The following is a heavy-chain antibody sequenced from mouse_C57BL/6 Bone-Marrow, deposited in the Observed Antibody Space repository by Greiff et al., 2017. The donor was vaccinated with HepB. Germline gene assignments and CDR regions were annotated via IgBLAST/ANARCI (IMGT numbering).Heavy chain of an antibody. V-gene: IGHV1-81*01. D-gene: IGHD2-1*01. CDR2: IYPRSGNT. J-gene: IGHJ4*01. Sequence: VQLQHSGAELARPGASVKLSCKASGYTFTSYGISWVKQRTGQGLEWIGEIYPRSGNTYYNEKFKGKATLTADKSSSTAYMELRSLTSEDSAVYFCAGWGGNYGYYAMDYWGQGTSVTVSS. CDR1: GYTFTSYG. CDR3: AGWGGNYGYYAMDY.